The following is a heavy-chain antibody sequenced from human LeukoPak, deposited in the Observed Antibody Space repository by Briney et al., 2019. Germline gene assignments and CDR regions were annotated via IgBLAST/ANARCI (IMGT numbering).Heavy chain of an antibody. Sequence: GGSLRLSCAASGFTFSSYAMSWVRQAPGKGLEWVSAISGSGGSTYYADSVKGRFTISRGNSKNTLYLQMNSLRAEDTAVYYCAKDYYDSSGYYDSTRFDPWGQGTLVTVSS. CDR2: ISGSGGST. J-gene: IGHJ5*02. V-gene: IGHV3-23*01. D-gene: IGHD3-22*01. CDR1: GFTFSSYA. CDR3: AKDYYDSSGYYDSTRFDP.